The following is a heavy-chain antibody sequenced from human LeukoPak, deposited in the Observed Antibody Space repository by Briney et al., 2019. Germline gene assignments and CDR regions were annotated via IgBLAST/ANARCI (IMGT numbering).Heavy chain of an antibody. V-gene: IGHV1-2*02. D-gene: IGHD5-12*01. CDR1: GYTFTDYY. J-gene: IGHJ4*02. CDR2: INPKNGGT. Sequence: ASVKASCKTSGYTFTDYYVHWVRQAPGQGLEWMGWINPKNGGTTYAQKFQGRVTMTWDTSISTPYLQLSSLTSDDTAIYYCARDGGSAYVDFDYWGQGTLVTVSS. CDR3: ARDGGSAYVDFDY.